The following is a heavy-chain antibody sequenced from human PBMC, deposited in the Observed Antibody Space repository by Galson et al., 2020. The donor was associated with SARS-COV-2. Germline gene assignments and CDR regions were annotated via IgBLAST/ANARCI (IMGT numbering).Heavy chain of an antibody. Sequence: ASVKVSCKASGYTFTSYGISWVRQAPGQGLEWMGWISAYNGNTNYAQKLQGRVTMTTDTSTSTAYMELRSLRSDDTAVYYCARDPPDYGGHGGLDYWGQGTLVTVSS. CDR1: GYTFTSYG. CDR2: ISAYNGNT. CDR3: ARDPPDYGGHGGLDY. D-gene: IGHD4-17*01. V-gene: IGHV1-18*04. J-gene: IGHJ4*02.